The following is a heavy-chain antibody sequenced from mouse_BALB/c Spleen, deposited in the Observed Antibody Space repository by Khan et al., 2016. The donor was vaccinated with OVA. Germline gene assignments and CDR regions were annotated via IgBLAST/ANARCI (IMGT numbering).Heavy chain of an antibody. CDR3: ANLDGIFYAMDY. D-gene: IGHD2-1*01. V-gene: IGHV2-3*01. J-gene: IGHJ4*01. CDR1: GFSLTSYD. CDR2: IWGDGNK. Sequence: QVQLKESGPGLVKPSQSLSITCTVSGFSLTSYDVNWVRQPPGKGLEWLGVIWGDGNKNYHSALISRLSISKGNSKSQVFLNLNSLQTDDTATYYCANLDGIFYAMDYWGQGTSVTVSA.